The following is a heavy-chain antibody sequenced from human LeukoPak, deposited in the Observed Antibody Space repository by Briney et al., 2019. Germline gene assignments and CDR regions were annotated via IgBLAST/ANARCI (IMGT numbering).Heavy chain of an antibody. V-gene: IGHV1-2*02. CDR2: INPNSGGT. CDR1: GYTFTGHY. CDR3: ARGQQLARGYFDY. D-gene: IGHD6-13*01. Sequence: ASVKVSCKASGYTFTGHYMHWVRQAPGQGLEWMGWINPNSGGTNYAQKFQGRVTMTRDTSTSSVYMELSSLRSDDTAVYYCARGQQLARGYFDYWGQGTLVTVSS. J-gene: IGHJ4*02.